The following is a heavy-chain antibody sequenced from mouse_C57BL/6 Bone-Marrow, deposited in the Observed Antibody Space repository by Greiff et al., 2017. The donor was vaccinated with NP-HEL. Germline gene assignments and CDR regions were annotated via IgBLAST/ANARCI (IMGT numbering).Heavy chain of an antibody. Sequence: QVQLQQSGAELVKPGASVTLSCKASGYTFTSYWITWVKPRPVQGLEWIGAIYPGSGGTNYNEQFKSKATLTVDTSSSTAYMKLSSRTSEDSAVYYCARRGYVFADWGQGTLVTVAA. D-gene: IGHD2-10*02. CDR3: ARRGYVFAD. V-gene: IGHV1-55*01. CDR2: IYPGSGGT. J-gene: IGHJ3*01. CDR1: GYTFTSYW.